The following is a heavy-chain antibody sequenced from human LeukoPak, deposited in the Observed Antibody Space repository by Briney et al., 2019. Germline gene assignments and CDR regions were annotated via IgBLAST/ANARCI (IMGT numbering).Heavy chain of an antibody. V-gene: IGHV3-53*01. D-gene: IGHD4-17*01. J-gene: IGHJ4*02. CDR3: ARDHTPQLKSYGDYGLDY. CDR2: IYRGGST. Sequence: GRSLRLSCAASGFTVSSNYMSWVRQAPGKGLEWVSVIYRGGSTYYADSVKGRFTISRDNSKNTLYLQMNSLRAEDTAVYYCARDHTPQLKSYGDYGLDYWGQGTLVTVSS. CDR1: GFTVSSNY.